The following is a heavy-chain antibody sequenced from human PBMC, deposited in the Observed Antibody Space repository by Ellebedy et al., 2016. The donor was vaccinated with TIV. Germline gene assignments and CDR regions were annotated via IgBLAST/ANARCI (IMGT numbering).Heavy chain of an antibody. Sequence: SETLSLTCAVYGGSFSGYYWSWIRQPPGKGLEWIGEINHSGSTNYNPSLKSRVTISVDKSKNQFSLKLSSVTAADTAVYYCAREGSGSPPRWGSSWYSPNPEYWYFDLWGRGTLVTVSS. V-gene: IGHV4-34*01. CDR3: AREGSGSPPRWGSSWYSPNPEYWYFDL. CDR2: INHSGST. D-gene: IGHD6-13*01. CDR1: GGSFSGYY. J-gene: IGHJ2*01.